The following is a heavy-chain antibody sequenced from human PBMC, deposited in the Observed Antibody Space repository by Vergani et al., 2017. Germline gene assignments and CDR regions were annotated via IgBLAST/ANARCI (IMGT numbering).Heavy chain of an antibody. CDR1: GGSISSYY. CDR2: IYYSGST. CDR3: ARVLRARGDYYFDY. Sequence: QVQLQESGPGLVKPSETLSLTCTVSGGSISSYYWSWIRQPPGKGLEWIGYIYYSGSTKYNPSLKSRVTISVDTSKNQFSLKLSSVTAADTAVYYCARVLRARGDYYFDYWGQGTLVTVSS. J-gene: IGHJ4*02. V-gene: IGHV4-59*01. D-gene: IGHD2-21*02.